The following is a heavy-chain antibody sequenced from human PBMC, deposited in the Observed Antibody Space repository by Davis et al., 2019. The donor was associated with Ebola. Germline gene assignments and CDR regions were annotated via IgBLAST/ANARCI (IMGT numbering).Heavy chain of an antibody. CDR3: AREYSSGWYFDY. D-gene: IGHD6-19*01. V-gene: IGHV1-2*02. J-gene: IGHJ4*02. CDR1: GYTFTGYY. Sequence: SVKVSCKASGYTFTGYYIHWVRQAPGQGLEWMGWINPNSGGTNYAQKLQGRVTMTTDTSTSTAYMELRSLRSDDTAVYYCAREYSSGWYFDYWGQGTLVTVSS. CDR2: INPNSGGT.